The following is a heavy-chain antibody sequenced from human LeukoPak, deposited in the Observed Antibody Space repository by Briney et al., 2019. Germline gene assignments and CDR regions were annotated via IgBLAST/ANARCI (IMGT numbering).Heavy chain of an antibody. V-gene: IGHV1-46*01. CDR1: GYTFTSYY. CDR2: INPTTGDT. CDR3: ARYGFSTVWQGGWHAFDI. Sequence: RASVKVSCKASGYTFTSYYMHWVRQAPGQGLEWMGIINPTTGDTTYAQKLQGRLTMTRDMSTSTVYMELSSLTSEDTAVFYCARYGFSTVWQGGWHAFDIWGQGTVVTVSS. D-gene: IGHD6-13*01. J-gene: IGHJ3*02.